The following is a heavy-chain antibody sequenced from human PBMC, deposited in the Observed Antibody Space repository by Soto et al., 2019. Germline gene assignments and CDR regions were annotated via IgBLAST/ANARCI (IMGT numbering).Heavy chain of an antibody. CDR1: GGSFTINNW. CDR3: ASRDPGTSVDY. Sequence: SATPSLTCAASGGSFTINNWWTWVRQPPGHGSACMGETSRTESTNYKPPLKSRPTKTLDKSEKQISLKVTSLTAADSSGYYCASRDPGTSVDYWGQGTLVTVSS. V-gene: IGHV4-4*02. J-gene: IGHJ4*02. D-gene: IGHD1-7*01. CDR2: TSRTEST.